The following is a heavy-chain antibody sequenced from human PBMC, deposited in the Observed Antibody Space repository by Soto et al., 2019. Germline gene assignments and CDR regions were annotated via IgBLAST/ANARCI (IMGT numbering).Heavy chain of an antibody. V-gene: IGHV3-7*01. D-gene: IGHD5-18*01. CDR2: INEDGSQK. CDR3: ARVGRYGWDFDH. J-gene: IGHJ4*02. Sequence: PGGSLRLSCAAPEFSFRSYWMTWVRQAPGKGLEWVALINEDGSQKYYVGSVKGRFIISRDNAKDSVYMQMDSLRAGDTAVYFCARVGRYGWDFDHWGQGTLVTVSS. CDR1: EFSFRSYW.